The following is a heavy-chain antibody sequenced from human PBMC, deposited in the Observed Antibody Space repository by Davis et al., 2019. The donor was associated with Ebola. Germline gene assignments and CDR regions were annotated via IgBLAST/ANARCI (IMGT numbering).Heavy chain of an antibody. CDR2: IWYDGSNK. CDR1: GFTFSSYG. J-gene: IGHJ4*02. D-gene: IGHD5-18*01. V-gene: IGHV3-33*01. Sequence: PGGSLRLSCAASGFTFSSYGMHWVRQAPGKGLEWVAVIWYDGSNKYYADSVKGRFTISRDNSKNTLYLQMNSLRAEDTAVYYCARDWGYSYGYTLDYWGQGTLVTVSS. CDR3: ARDWGYSYGYTLDY.